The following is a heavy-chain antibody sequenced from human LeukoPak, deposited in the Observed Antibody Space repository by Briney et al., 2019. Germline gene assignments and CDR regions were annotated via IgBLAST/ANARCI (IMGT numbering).Heavy chain of an antibody. Sequence: PSETLSLTCTVPGGSISSSSYYWGWIRQPPGKGLEWIGSIYYSGSTNYNPSLKSRVTISVDTSKNQFSLKLSSVTAADTAVYYCARDRDKGLLDVWGKGTTVTVSS. D-gene: IGHD5-24*01. CDR1: GGSISSSSYY. J-gene: IGHJ6*04. CDR2: IYYSGST. CDR3: ARDRDKGLLDV. V-gene: IGHV4-39*07.